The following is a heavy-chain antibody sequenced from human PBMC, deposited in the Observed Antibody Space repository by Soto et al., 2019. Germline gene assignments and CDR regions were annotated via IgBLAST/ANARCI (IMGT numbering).Heavy chain of an antibody. Sequence: GGSLRLSCAASGFTFSSYSMNWVRQAPGKGLEWVSSISSSSSYIYYADSVKGRFTISRDNAKNSLYLQMSSLRAEDTAVHYCARARDYYDSSGYDAFDIWGQGTMVTVSS. CDR1: GFTFSSYS. CDR3: ARARDYYDSSGYDAFDI. CDR2: ISSSSSYI. J-gene: IGHJ3*02. V-gene: IGHV3-21*01. D-gene: IGHD3-22*01.